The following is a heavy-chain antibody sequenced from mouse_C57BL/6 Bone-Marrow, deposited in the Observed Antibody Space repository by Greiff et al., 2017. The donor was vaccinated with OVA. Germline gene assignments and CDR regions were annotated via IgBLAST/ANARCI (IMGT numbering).Heavy chain of an antibody. J-gene: IGHJ3*01. Sequence: QVQLQQPGAELVMPGASVKLSCKASGYTFTSYWMHWVKQRPGQGLEWIGEIDPSDSYTNYNQKFKGKSTLTVDESSSTAYMQLSSLTSEDSAVYYCARGGLRSYWGQGTLVTVSA. CDR1: GYTFTSYW. D-gene: IGHD2-4*01. CDR2: IDPSDSYT. V-gene: IGHV1-69*01. CDR3: ARGGLRSY.